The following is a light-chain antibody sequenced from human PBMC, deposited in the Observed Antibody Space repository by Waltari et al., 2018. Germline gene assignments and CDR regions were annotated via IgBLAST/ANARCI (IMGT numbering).Light chain of an antibody. V-gene: IGLV2-23*01. CDR2: EGS. Sequence: QSALTQPASVSGSPGQSITISCTGTSSDVGSYNLVSWYQQHPGKAPKLMICEGSKRLLGVATLFSGSKSGKPASRTISGLQAEDEADYYCCSYAGSSLWVFGGGPKLTVL. CDR3: CSYAGSSLWV. J-gene: IGLJ3*02. CDR1: SSDVGSYNL.